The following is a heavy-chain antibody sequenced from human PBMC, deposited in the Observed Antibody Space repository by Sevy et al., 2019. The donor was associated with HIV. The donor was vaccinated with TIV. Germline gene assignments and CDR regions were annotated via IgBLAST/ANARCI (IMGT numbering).Heavy chain of an antibody. CDR2: ISTYNSNK. D-gene: IGHD6-19*01. Sequence: ASVKVSCKASGYTFTDYGITWVRQAPGQGLEWMGWISTYNSNKKYAQNLQGRLTMTTDTSTSTAYMEIRSLTSDDTAVYYCARGLDPNGRYGNWFDPWGQGTLVTVSS. CDR3: ARGLDPNGRYGNWFDP. CDR1: GYTFTDYG. J-gene: IGHJ5*02. V-gene: IGHV1-18*01.